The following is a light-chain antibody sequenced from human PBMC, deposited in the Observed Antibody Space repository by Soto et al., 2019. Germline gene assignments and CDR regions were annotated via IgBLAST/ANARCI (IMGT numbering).Light chain of an antibody. Sequence: IQLTQSPSFLSASVGDRVTINCRASQGISSYLAWYQQKPGKPPKLLIYAASTLQSGVPSRFSGSGSGTEFTLTISSLQPEDFADYYCQQLNSYPALTFGGGTKVDI. V-gene: IGKV1-9*01. CDR2: AAS. CDR3: QQLNSYPALT. CDR1: QGISSY. J-gene: IGKJ4*01.